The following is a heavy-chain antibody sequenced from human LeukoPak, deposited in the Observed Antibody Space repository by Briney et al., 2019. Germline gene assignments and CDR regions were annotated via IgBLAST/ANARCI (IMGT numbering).Heavy chain of an antibody. CDR1: SGSINSYY. D-gene: IGHD3-16*01. J-gene: IGHJ4*02. CDR2: IYTTGKI. V-gene: IGHV4-4*07. CDR3: ARHGYTASHYFLDF. Sequence: SETLSLTCTVSSGSINSYYWGWVRQPAGRGLEWIGRIYTTGKIDYNPSLKSRLTMSVDTSKRQFSLNLRSVTAADTAIYYCARHGYTASHYFLDFWSQGTLVTVSS.